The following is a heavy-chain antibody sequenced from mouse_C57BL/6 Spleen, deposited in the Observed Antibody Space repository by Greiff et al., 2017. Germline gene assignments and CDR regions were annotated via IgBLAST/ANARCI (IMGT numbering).Heavy chain of an antibody. D-gene: IGHD2-5*01. CDR1: GYTFTDYN. V-gene: IGHV1-18*01. CDR2: INPNNGGT. J-gene: IGHJ3*01. CDR3: ARSLYYSNHGFAY. Sequence: EVQGVESGPELVKPGASVKIPCKASGYTFTDYNMDWVKQSHGKSLEWIGDINPNNGGTIYNQKFKGKATLTVDKSSSTAYMELRSLTSEDTAVYYCARSLYYSNHGFAYWGQGTLVTVSA.